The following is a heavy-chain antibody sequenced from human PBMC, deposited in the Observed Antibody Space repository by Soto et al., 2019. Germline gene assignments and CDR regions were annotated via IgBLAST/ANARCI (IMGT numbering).Heavy chain of an antibody. CDR3: ARIDLGYGSGSQAFDY. J-gene: IGHJ4*02. Sequence: YSTSLKTRLTISKDTSKNQVVLTMTNMDPVDTATYYCARIDLGYGSGSQAFDYWGQGTLVTVSS. V-gene: IGHV2-70*01. D-gene: IGHD3-10*01.